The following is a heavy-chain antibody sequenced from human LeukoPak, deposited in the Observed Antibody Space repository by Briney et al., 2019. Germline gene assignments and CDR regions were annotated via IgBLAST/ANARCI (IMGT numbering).Heavy chain of an antibody. V-gene: IGHV3-48*01. D-gene: IGHD3-22*01. CDR1: GFTFSSYS. CDR2: ISSSSSTI. Sequence: PGGSLRLSRAASGFTFSSYSMNWVRQAPGKGLEWVSYISSSSSTIYYADSVKGRFTISRDNAKNSLYLQMNSLRAEDTAVYYCARRRRSISPIGDYWGQGTLVTVSS. J-gene: IGHJ4*02. CDR3: ARRRRSISPIGDY.